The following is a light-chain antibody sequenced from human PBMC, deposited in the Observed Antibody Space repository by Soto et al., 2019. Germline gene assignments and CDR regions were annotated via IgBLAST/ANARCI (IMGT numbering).Light chain of an antibody. CDR2: GTS. V-gene: IGKV3-15*01. J-gene: IGKJ2*01. CDR1: QSVSRN. CDR3: QQYNNWPYT. Sequence: EIVMTQYPATLSVSPGERDTLSCGASQSVSRNLAWYQQKPGQAPRLLIYGTSTRATGIPARFSGSGSGTEFTLTISSLQSEDFAVYYCQQYNNWPYTFGQGTKLEIK.